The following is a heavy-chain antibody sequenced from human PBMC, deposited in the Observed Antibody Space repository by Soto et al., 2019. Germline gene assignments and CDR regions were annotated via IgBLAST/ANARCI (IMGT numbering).Heavy chain of an antibody. J-gene: IGHJ5*02. V-gene: IGHV6-1*01. D-gene: IGHD3-3*01. CDR3: ARVSDFWSGYYIGWFDP. CDR2: TYYRSKWYN. CDR1: GDSVSSNSAA. Sequence: LQTLSLTCAISGDSVSSNSAAWNWIRQSPSRGLEWLGRTYYRSKWYNDYAVSVKSRITINPDTSKNQFSLQLNSVTPEDTAVYYCARVSDFWSGYYIGWFDPWGQGTLVTVSS.